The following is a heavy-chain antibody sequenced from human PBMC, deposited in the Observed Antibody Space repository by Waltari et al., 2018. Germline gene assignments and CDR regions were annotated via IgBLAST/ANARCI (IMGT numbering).Heavy chain of an antibody. CDR3: ARHRTMIVVVPLYYGMDV. J-gene: IGHJ6*02. CDR1: GYSFTSYW. Sequence: EVQLVQSGAEVKKPGESLKISCKGSGYSFTSYWIGWVRQMPGKGLEWMGIIYPGDSDTRYSPSFQGQVTISADKSISTAYLQWSSLKASDTAMYYCARHRTMIVVVPLYYGMDVWGQGTTVTVSS. D-gene: IGHD3-22*01. V-gene: IGHV5-51*01. CDR2: IYPGDSDT.